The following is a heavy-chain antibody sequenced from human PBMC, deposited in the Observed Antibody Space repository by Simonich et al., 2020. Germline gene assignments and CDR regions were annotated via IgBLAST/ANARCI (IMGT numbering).Heavy chain of an antibody. CDR1: GYTFTGYY. V-gene: IGHV1-2*02. D-gene: IGHD7-27*01. J-gene: IGHJ3*02. CDR2: VNPNSGGT. CDR3: ARGRLTGDKGAFDI. Sequence: QVQLVQSGAEVKKPGASVKVSCKASGYTFTGYYMHWGRQAPGQGLEVRGWVNPNSGGTNYAQKFQGRVTMTRDTSISTAYMELSRLRSDDTAVYYCARGRLTGDKGAFDIWGQGTMVTVSS.